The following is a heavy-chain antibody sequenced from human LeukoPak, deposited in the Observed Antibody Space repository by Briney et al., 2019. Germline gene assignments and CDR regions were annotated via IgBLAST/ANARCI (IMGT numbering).Heavy chain of an antibody. V-gene: IGHV3-23*01. Sequence: PGGSLRLSCAASGFTFSSYAMSWVRQAPGKGLEWVSAISGSGGSTYYADSVKGRFTISRDNSKNMLYLQMNSLRAEDTAVYYCAKVFSAPGTSWFDPWGQGTLVTVSS. J-gene: IGHJ5*02. D-gene: IGHD6-6*01. CDR3: AKVFSAPGTSWFDP. CDR2: ISGSGGST. CDR1: GFTFSSYA.